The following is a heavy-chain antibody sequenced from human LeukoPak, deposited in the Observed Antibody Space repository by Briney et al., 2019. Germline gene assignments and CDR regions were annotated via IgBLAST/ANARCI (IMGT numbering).Heavy chain of an antibody. D-gene: IGHD7-27*01. Sequence: GSLRLSCAASGFTFSSYSMNWVRQAPGKGLEWIGSIYYSGSTYYNPSLKSRVTISVDTSKNQFSLKLSSVTAADTAVYYCARQNWDYLPSIFDYWGQGTLVTVSS. V-gene: IGHV4-39*01. J-gene: IGHJ4*02. CDR1: GFTFSSYSMN. CDR3: ARQNWDYLPSIFDY. CDR2: IYYSGST.